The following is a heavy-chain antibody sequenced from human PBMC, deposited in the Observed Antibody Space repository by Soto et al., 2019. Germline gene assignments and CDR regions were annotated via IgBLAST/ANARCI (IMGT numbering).Heavy chain of an antibody. V-gene: IGHV4-34*01. D-gene: IGHD2-2*01. J-gene: IGHJ6*03. CDR2: INHSGST. CDR1: GGSFSGYY. CDR3: ARGEKYCSSTSCYDVDYYYYMDV. Sequence: SETLSLTCAVYGGSFSGYYWSWIRQPPGKGLEWIGEINHSGSTNYNPSLKSRVTISVDTSKNQFSLKLSSVTAADTAVYYCARGEKYCSSTSCYDVDYYYYMDVWGKGTTVTVSS.